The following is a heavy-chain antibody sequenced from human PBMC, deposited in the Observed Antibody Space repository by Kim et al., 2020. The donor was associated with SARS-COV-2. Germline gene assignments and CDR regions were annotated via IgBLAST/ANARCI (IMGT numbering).Heavy chain of an antibody. CDR1: GFTVSSNY. Sequence: GGSLRLSCAASGFTVSSNYMSWVRQAPGKGLDWVSVIYSGGSTYYADSVKGRFTISRDNSKNTLYLQMNSLRAEDTAVYYCARARYCSSTSCPETYYYYYYMDVWGKGTTVTVSS. V-gene: IGHV3-66*01. CDR3: ARARYCSSTSCPETYYYYYYMDV. CDR2: IYSGGST. D-gene: IGHD2-2*01. J-gene: IGHJ6*03.